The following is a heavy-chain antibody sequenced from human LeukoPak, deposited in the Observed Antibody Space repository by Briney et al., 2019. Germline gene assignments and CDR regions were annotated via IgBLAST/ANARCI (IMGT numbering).Heavy chain of an antibody. Sequence: ASVKVSCKASGYTFTGYYMHWVRQAPGQGLEWMGWINPNRGGTNYAKKFQGRVTMTRDTSISKAYMELSRLRSDDTAVYYCASFGNYDILTGTDYWGQGTLVTVSS. V-gene: IGHV1-2*02. J-gene: IGHJ4*02. CDR3: ASFGNYDILTGTDY. D-gene: IGHD3-9*01. CDR1: GYTFTGYY. CDR2: INPNRGGT.